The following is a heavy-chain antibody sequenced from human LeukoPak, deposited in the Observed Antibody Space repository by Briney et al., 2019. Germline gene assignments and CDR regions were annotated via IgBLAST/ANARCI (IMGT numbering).Heavy chain of an antibody. CDR2: ISGSGGST. D-gene: IGHD5-18*01. Sequence: PGGSLRLSCAASGFTFSTYAMRWVRQAPGKGLEWVSAISGSGGSTYYADSVKGRFTISRDNSKNTLYLQMNSLRAEDTAVYYCAKSGSVGIQLWLLRVELELSFDYWGQGTLVTVSS. CDR3: AKSGSVGIQLWLLRVELELSFDY. CDR1: GFTFSTYA. V-gene: IGHV3-23*01. J-gene: IGHJ4*02.